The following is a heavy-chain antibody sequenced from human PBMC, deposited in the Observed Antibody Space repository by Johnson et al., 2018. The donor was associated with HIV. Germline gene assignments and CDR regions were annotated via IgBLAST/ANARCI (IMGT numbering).Heavy chain of an antibody. CDR2: ISGSGATT. V-gene: IGHV3-23*04. Sequence: VQLVESAGGLIKPGGSLRISCSATGFTFSSYAMSWVRQAPGKGLEWVSAISGSGATTYYADSVKGRFPISRANSRNTLYLQMSSLRVDDTAVYYCVKENHFYDSSGDPSDAFDMWGQGTRVTVSS. J-gene: IGHJ3*02. D-gene: IGHD3-22*01. CDR1: GFTFSSYA. CDR3: VKENHFYDSSGDPSDAFDM.